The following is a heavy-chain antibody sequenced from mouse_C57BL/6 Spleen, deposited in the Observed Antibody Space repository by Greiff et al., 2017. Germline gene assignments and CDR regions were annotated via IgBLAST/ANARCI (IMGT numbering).Heavy chain of an antibody. CDR2: IDPEDGDT. CDR1: GFNIKDYY. D-gene: IGHD2-5*01. Sequence: EVQLQQSGAELVRPGASVKLSCTASGFNIKDYYMHWVKQRPEQGLEWIGRIDPEDGDTEYAPKFQGKATMTAYTSSNTAYLQRSSLTSEDTSVYYCTTSGYSNSYFDYWGQGTTLTVSS. CDR3: TTSGYSNSYFDY. V-gene: IGHV14-1*01. J-gene: IGHJ2*01.